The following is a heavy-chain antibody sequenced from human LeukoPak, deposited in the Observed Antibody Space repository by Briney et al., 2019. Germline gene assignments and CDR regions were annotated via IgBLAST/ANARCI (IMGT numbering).Heavy chain of an antibody. V-gene: IGHV4-4*09. CDR1: GGSISSYY. Sequence: SETLSLTCTVSGGSISSYYWSWIRQPPGKGLEWIGYIYISGSTNYNPSLKSRVTISVDTSRNQFSLKLSSVTAADTAVYYCARGGGYALNYWGQGTLVTASS. CDR3: ARGGGYALNY. CDR2: IYISGST. D-gene: IGHD5-12*01. J-gene: IGHJ4*02.